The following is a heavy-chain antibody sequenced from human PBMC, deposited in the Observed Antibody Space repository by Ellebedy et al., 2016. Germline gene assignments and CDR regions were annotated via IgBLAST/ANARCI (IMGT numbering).Heavy chain of an antibody. J-gene: IGHJ6*02. Sequence: SETLSLTCNVSGGSVSSDYWNWIRRPPGKGLEWIGYVFHTGTTNYNPSLKSRVTMSVDTSKNQFSLKLSSVTAADTAVYYCASYYGSGSYYTPDYYYYGMDVWGQGTTVTVSS. D-gene: IGHD3-10*01. CDR2: VFHTGTT. CDR3: ASYYGSGSYYTPDYYYYGMDV. V-gene: IGHV4-4*08. CDR1: GGSVSSDY.